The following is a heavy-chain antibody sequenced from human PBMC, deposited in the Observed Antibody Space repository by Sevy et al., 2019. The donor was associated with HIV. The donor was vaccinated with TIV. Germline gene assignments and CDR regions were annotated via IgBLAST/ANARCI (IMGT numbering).Heavy chain of an antibody. CDR1: GYNFNTYG. V-gene: IGHV1-18*01. J-gene: IGHJ4*02. Sequence: ASVKVSCKASGYNFNTYGITWDRQAPGRGLEWVGWIGVNNGKTNYAARLQARISMTADTSTSTVYMELRTLTSDDTAMYFCARDSYYYDMHSSYRPPDYWGQGTLVTVSS. CDR3: ARDSYYYDMHSSYRPPDY. CDR2: IGVNNGKT. D-gene: IGHD3-22*01.